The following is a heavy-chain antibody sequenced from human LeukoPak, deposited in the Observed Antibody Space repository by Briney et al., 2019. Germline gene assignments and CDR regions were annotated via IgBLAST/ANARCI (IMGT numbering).Heavy chain of an antibody. V-gene: IGHV3-21*01. J-gene: IGHJ4*02. D-gene: IGHD1-26*01. Sequence: GGSLRLSCAASGFTFSSYNMNWVRQAPGKGLEWVSSISSSSSYIYYTDSVKGRFTISRDNAKNSLYLQMNSLRAEDTAVYYCARDVALPGGASYSSFDYWGQGTLVTVSS. CDR3: ARDVALPGGASYSSFDY. CDR1: GFTFSSYN. CDR2: ISSSSSYI.